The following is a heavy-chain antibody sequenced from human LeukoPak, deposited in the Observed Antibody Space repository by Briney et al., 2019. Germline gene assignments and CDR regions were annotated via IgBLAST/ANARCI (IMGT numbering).Heavy chain of an antibody. CDR2: INAGNGNT. V-gene: IGHV1-3*03. Sequence: GASVKVSCKASGYTFTSYAMHWVRQAPGQRLGWMGWINAGNGNTKYSQEFQGRVTITRDTSASTAYMELSSLRSEDMAVYYCARSYSSSWYYAFDIWGQGTMVTVSS. J-gene: IGHJ3*02. D-gene: IGHD6-13*01. CDR3: ARSYSSSWYYAFDI. CDR1: GYTFTSYA.